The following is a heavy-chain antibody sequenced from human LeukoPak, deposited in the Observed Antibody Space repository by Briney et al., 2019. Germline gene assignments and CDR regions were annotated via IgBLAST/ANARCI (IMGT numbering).Heavy chain of an antibody. V-gene: IGHV3-53*01. J-gene: IGHJ4*02. Sequence: GGSLRLSCAASGFTVSSNYMSWVRQAPGKGLEWVSVIYSGGSTYYADSVKGRFTISRDNSKNTLYLQMNSLRAEDTAVYYCARTQSGYDYYFDYWGQGTLVTVSS. CDR1: GFTVSSNY. CDR2: IYSGGST. CDR3: ARTQSGYDYYFDY. D-gene: IGHD5-12*01.